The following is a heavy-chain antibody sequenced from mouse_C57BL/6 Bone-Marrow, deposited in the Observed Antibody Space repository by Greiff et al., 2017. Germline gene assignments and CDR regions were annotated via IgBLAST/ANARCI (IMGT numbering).Heavy chain of an antibody. V-gene: IGHV1-64*01. CDR1: GYTFTSYW. D-gene: IGHD2-4*01. J-gene: IGHJ2*01. CDR2: IHPNSGST. CDR3: ASPGGYDYAYYFDY. Sequence: QVQLQQPGAELVKPGASVKLSCKASGYTFTSYWMPWVKQRPGQGLEWIGMIHPNSGSTNYNEKFKSKATLTVDKSSSTAYMQLSSLTSEDSAVYYCASPGGYDYAYYFDYWGQGTTLTVSS.